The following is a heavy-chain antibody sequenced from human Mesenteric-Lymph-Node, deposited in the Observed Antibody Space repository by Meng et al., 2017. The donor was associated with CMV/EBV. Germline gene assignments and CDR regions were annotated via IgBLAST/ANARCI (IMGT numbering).Heavy chain of an antibody. D-gene: IGHD3-10*01. CDR1: GSFSGYY. CDR3: ARGPGYYGSGSDDNDFDY. V-gene: IGHV4-34*01. Sequence: GSFSGYYWSWIRQPPGKGLEWIGEINNSGSTNYNPSLKSRVTISVDTSKNQFSLKLSSVTAADTAVYYCARGPGYYGSGSDDNDFDYWGQGTLVTVSS. CDR2: INNSGST. J-gene: IGHJ4*02.